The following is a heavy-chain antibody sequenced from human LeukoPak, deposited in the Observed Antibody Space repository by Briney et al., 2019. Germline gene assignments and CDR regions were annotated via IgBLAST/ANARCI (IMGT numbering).Heavy chain of an antibody. V-gene: IGHV4-61*01. D-gene: IGHD3-10*01. CDR1: GGSVSSGSYY. CDR2: IYYSGST. CDR3: AREPGRGYFDY. J-gene: IGHJ4*02. Sequence: PSETLSLTCTVSGGSVSSGSYYWSWIRQPPGKGLEWIGYIYYSGSTNYNPSLKSRVTISVDTSKNQFPLKLSSVTAADTAVYYCAREPGRGYFDYWGQGTLVTVSS.